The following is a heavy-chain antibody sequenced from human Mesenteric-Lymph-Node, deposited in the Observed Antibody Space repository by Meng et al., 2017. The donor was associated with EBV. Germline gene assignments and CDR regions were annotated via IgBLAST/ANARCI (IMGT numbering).Heavy chain of an antibody. D-gene: IGHD4-11*01. Sequence: QLPLQESGPGLGEPSATVSLTCTVSGASISSVSYYWGWIRQPPGKGLEWIGSIYYRGSTYYNPSLRSRVTISVDTSKNHFSLKLSSVTAADTAMYYCVSYDYGNYVSFDSWGQGILVTVSS. J-gene: IGHJ4*02. CDR2: IYYRGST. CDR3: VSYDYGNYVSFDS. CDR1: GASISSVSYY. V-gene: IGHV4-39*01.